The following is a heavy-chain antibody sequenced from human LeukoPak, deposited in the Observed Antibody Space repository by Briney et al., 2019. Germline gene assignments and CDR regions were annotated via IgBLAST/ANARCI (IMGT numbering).Heavy chain of an antibody. V-gene: IGHV3-53*01. CDR2: IYSGGST. Sequence: GGSLRLSCAASGFTFSNAWMSWVRQAPGKGLEWVSVIYSGGSTYYADSVKGRFTISRDNSKNTLYPQMNSLRAEDTAVYYCARDRLEYYYDSSGYYHDYWGQGTLVTVSS. CDR3: ARDRLEYYYDSSGYYHDY. J-gene: IGHJ4*02. D-gene: IGHD3-22*01. CDR1: GFTFSNAW.